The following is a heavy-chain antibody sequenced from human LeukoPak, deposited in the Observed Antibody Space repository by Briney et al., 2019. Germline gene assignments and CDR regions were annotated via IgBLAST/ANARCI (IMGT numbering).Heavy chain of an antibody. CDR1: GYTFTDYY. CDR2: INSNSGGT. D-gene: IGHD3-16*01. Sequence: ASVKVSCKASGYTFTDYYMHWVRQAPGQGLEWMGWINSNSGGTNYAQKFQGRVTMTRDTSISTAYMELSSLRSDDTAVYYCARVLVPAGGGVVDYWGQGTLVTVSS. CDR3: ARVLVPAGGGVVDY. V-gene: IGHV1-2*02. J-gene: IGHJ4*02.